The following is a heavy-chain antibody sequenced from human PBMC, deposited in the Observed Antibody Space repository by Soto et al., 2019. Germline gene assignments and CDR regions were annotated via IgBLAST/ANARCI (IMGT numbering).Heavy chain of an antibody. CDR2: IYYSGST. CDR1: GGSISSYY. CDR3: ARARVWYSSSSGHWVYYFDY. J-gene: IGHJ4*02. V-gene: IGHV4-59*01. Sequence: QVQLQESGPGLVKPSETLSLTCTVSGGSISSYYWSWIRQPPGKGLEWIGYIYYSGSTNYNPSLKSRVTISVDTSKNQFSLKLSSVTAADTAVYYCARARVWYSSSSGHWVYYFDYWGQGTLVTVSS. D-gene: IGHD6-6*01.